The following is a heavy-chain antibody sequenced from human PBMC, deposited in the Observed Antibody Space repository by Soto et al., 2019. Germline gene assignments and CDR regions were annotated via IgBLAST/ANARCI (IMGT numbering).Heavy chain of an antibody. CDR3: AREVGYYYDSSGWVDAFDI. Sequence: EVQLVESGGGLVQPGGSLRLSCAASGFTFSSYWMSWVRQAPGKGLEWVANIKQDGSEKYYVDSVKGRFTISRDNAKNSLYLQMNSLRAEDTAVYYCAREVGYYYDSSGWVDAFDIWGQGTMVTVSS. D-gene: IGHD3-22*01. V-gene: IGHV3-7*05. CDR1: GFTFSSYW. CDR2: IKQDGSEK. J-gene: IGHJ3*02.